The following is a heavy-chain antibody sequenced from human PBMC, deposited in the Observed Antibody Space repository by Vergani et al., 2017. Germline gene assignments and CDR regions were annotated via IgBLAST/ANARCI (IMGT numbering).Heavy chain of an antibody. D-gene: IGHD3-22*01. Sequence: QVQLVQSGAEVRKPGSSVKVSCKASGGIFSSYSIGWVRQAPRQGLEWMGRIIPVLGIADYGQKFQGRLTITADTSTTTAYMELSSLSSEDTAVYFCARGTSYFDDSASYVFELWGQGTLVTVSS. CDR2: IIPVLGIA. J-gene: IGHJ4*02. CDR3: ARGTSYFDDSASYVFEL. CDR1: GGIFSSYS. V-gene: IGHV1-69*02.